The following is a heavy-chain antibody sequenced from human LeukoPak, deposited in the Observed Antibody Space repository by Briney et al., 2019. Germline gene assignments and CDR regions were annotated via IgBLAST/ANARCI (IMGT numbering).Heavy chain of an antibody. V-gene: IGHV3-7*01. Sequence: GGSLRLSCAASGFTFSSYWMSWVRQAPGKGLEWVANIKQDGSEKYYVDSVKGRFTISRDNAKNSLYLQMNSLRAEDTAVYYCARDSTEATEKVLWHYYYYYMDVWGKGTTVTVSS. CDR1: GFTFSSYW. CDR3: ARDSTEATEKVLWHYYYYYMDV. CDR2: IKQDGSEK. D-gene: IGHD2-2*01. J-gene: IGHJ6*03.